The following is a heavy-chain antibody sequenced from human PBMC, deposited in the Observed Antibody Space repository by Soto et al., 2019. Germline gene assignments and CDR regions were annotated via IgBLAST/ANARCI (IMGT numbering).Heavy chain of an antibody. CDR1: GFTFRSHG. D-gene: IGHD3-16*01. V-gene: IGHV3-33*01. Sequence: QVQLVQSGGGVVQPGGSLRLSCEATGFTFRSHGMHWVRQAPGKGLEWVAVIWYDGSNKYYAESVKGRLTISRDNSKNTLYVQMNSLRVEATAVYYCARWGDNQRLDSWGQGTLVAVSS. CDR2: IWYDGSNK. CDR3: ARWGDNQRLDS. J-gene: IGHJ4*02.